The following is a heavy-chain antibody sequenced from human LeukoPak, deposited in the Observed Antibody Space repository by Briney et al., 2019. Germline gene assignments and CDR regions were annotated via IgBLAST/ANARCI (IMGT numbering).Heavy chain of an antibody. D-gene: IGHD3-10*01. CDR1: GYTFTNYG. CDR2: ISVYNGNT. J-gene: IGHJ6*04. V-gene: IGHV1-18*04. Sequence: ASVKVSCKASGYTFTNYGISWVRQAPGQGLEWMGWISVYNGNTNYAQKLQGRVTMTTDTSTSTAYMELRSLRSDDTAVYYCARQRPFGELPDYGMDVWGKGTTVTVSS. CDR3: ARQRPFGELPDYGMDV.